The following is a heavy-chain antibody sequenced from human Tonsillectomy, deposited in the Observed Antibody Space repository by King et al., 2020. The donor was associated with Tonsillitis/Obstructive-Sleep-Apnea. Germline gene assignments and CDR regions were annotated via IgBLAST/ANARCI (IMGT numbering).Heavy chain of an antibody. CDR1: VYRFTSYW. J-gene: IGHJ2*01. CDR2: IYPGDSDT. CDR3: ARLDNTVSSLLIGGHFDL. Sequence: VQLVESGAEVKKPGESLKISCQGSVYRFTSYWIAWVRQVPGKGLDWMGIIYPGDSDTEYSPSFQGQVTISADKSIDTAYLQWGSLRASDTAMYYCARLDNTVSSLLIGGHFDLWGRGPLVTVSS. D-gene: IGHD2-8*01. V-gene: IGHV5-51*01.